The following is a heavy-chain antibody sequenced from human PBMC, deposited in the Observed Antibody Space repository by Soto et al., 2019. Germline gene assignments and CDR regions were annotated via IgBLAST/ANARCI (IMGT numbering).Heavy chain of an antibody. CDR3: ARERGQIDY. CDR2: IWHDGSNQ. CDR1: GFTFSSYG. J-gene: IGHJ4*02. Sequence: QVQLVESGGGVVQPGRSLRLSCAASGFTFSSYGMQWVRRAPGKGLEWVAVIWHDGSNQYYGDSVKGRFTISRDNSNNILYLQLNSLRGEDTAVYYCARERGQIDYWGQGIQVTVSS. V-gene: IGHV3-33*01.